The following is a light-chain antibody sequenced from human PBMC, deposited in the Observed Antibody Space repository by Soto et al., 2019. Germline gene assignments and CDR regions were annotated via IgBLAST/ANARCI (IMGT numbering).Light chain of an antibody. CDR3: QQYGNSPRS. J-gene: IGKJ1*01. CDR1: QSVNSNY. Sequence: EIVLTQSPGTLSLSPGEGATLSCRASQSVNSNYLAWYQQTPGQAPRLLIYGASSRATGIPDRFSGSGSGTDFTLTISRLEPEDFVVYYCQQYGNSPRSFGQGTKVDIK. V-gene: IGKV3-20*01. CDR2: GAS.